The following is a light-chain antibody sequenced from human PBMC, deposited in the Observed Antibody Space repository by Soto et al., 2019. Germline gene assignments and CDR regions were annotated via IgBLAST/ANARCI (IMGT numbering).Light chain of an antibody. Sequence: ETVMTQSPATLSVSPGETATLSCRASLTVFSKLAWYQQKPGQAPRLLIYDTSTRATGVPARFSGSGSGTEFTLTISSLQSEDFAVYYCQQYDAWPRTFGQGTKVDIK. CDR2: DTS. CDR3: QQYDAWPRT. V-gene: IGKV3-15*01. CDR1: LTVFSK. J-gene: IGKJ1*01.